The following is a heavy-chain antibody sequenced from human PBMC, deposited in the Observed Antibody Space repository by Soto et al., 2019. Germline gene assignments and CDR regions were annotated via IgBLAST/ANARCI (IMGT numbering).Heavy chain of an antibody. CDR2: IWYDGSNK. CDR3: ARERHGAAFDY. CDR1: GFTFSSYG. Sequence: QVQLVESGGGVVQPGRSLRLSCAASGFTFSSYGMHWVRQAPGKGLEWVAVIWYDGSNKYYADSVKGRFTISRDNSKNTLYLQMNSLRGEDTAVYYCARERHGAAFDYWGQGTLVTVSS. J-gene: IGHJ4*02. D-gene: IGHD2-15*01. V-gene: IGHV3-33*01.